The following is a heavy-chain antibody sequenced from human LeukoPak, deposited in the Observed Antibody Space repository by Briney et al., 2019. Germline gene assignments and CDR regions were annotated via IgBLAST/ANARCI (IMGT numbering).Heavy chain of an antibody. CDR2: IYYSGST. V-gene: IGHV4-59*01. CDR1: GGSISSYY. D-gene: IGHD5-18*01. CDR3: AGQFSSMVTLDY. J-gene: IGHJ4*02. Sequence: SETLSLTCTVSGGSISSYYWSWIRQPPGKGLEWIGYIYYSGSTNYNPSLKSRVTISVDTSKNQFSLKLSSVTAADTAVYYCAGQFSSMVTLDYWGQGTLVTVSS.